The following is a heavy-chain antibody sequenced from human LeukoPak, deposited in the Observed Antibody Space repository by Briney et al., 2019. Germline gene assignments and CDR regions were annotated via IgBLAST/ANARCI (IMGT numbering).Heavy chain of an antibody. V-gene: IGHV3-30*18. CDR1: GFTFSSYG. Sequence: GGSLRLSCAASGFTFSSYGMHWVRQAPGKGLEWVAVISYDGSNKYHADSVEGRFTISRDNSKNTLYLQMNSLRAEDTAVYYCAKDRTPFIAAAGTGWFDPWGQGTLVTVSS. D-gene: IGHD6-13*01. J-gene: IGHJ5*02. CDR2: ISYDGSNK. CDR3: AKDRTPFIAAAGTGWFDP.